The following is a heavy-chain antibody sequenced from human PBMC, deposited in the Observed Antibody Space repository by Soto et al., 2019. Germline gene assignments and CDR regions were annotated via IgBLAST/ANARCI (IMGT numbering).Heavy chain of an antibody. CDR2: INPNGGST. Sequence: QVQLLQPGAEVKKPGASVKFSCKASGYIFTNFYIHWVRQAPGQGLAWIGIINPNGGSTNYAQNFQGRVTMTRDTSTSTDYMDLSSLRSEDTDVYYCTRGLASVDYWGQGTLITVSS. V-gene: IGHV1-46*03. CDR1: GYIFTNFY. J-gene: IGHJ4*02. D-gene: IGHD6-6*01. CDR3: TRGLASVDY.